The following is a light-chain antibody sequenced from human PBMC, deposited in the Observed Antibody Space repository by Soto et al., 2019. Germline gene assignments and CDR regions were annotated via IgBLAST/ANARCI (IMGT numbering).Light chain of an antibody. CDR2: KAS. J-gene: IGKJ3*01. V-gene: IGKV1-5*03. CDR1: QSISSW. CDR3: QQYNSYSGFT. Sequence: DIQMTQSPSTLSASVGDRVTITCRASQSISSWLAWYQQKPGKAPKLLIYKASSLESGVPSRFSGSGSGTEFTLTISSLQPDEFATYYCQQYNSYSGFTFGPGTKVDIK.